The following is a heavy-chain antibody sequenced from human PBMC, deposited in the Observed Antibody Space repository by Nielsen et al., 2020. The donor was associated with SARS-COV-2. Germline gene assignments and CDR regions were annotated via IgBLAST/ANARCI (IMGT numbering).Heavy chain of an antibody. Sequence: SETLSLTCTVSGGSISSYSWSWIRQPPGKGLEWIGYIYYSGSTNYNPSLKSRVTISVDTSKNQFSLKLSSVTAADTAVYYCARSPYDFWSGYPWYYGMDVWGQGTTVTVSS. J-gene: IGHJ6*02. CDR3: ARSPYDFWSGYPWYYGMDV. CDR2: IYYSGST. D-gene: IGHD3-3*01. V-gene: IGHV4-59*08. CDR1: GGSISSYS.